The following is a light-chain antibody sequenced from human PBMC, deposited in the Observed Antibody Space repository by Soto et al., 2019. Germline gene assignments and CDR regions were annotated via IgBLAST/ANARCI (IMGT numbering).Light chain of an antibody. V-gene: IGKV3-15*01. Sequence: EIVMTQSPGTLSVSPGERATLSCRVSQSVSGNLAWYQQKPGQAPRLLIYGASTRATGIPARFSGSGSGTEFTLTISSLQSEDFAVYYCQQYNNWPRTFGQGTKVEIK. CDR1: QSVSGN. J-gene: IGKJ1*01. CDR3: QQYNNWPRT. CDR2: GAS.